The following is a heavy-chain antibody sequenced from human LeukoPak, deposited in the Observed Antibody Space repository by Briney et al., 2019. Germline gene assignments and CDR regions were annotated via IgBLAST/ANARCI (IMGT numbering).Heavy chain of an antibody. Sequence: KPSETLSLTCAVSGYSISSGYYWGWIRQSPGKGLEWIATIFHSRSIYYNPSLKSRVTLSVDTSKNQFSLRLNSVTAADTALYYCARMGVSYYYDSSTYYPTAFDVWGQGTMVSVSS. V-gene: IGHV4-38-2*01. CDR1: GYSISSGYY. D-gene: IGHD3-22*01. CDR3: ARMGVSYYYDSSTYYPTAFDV. J-gene: IGHJ3*01. CDR2: IFHSRSI.